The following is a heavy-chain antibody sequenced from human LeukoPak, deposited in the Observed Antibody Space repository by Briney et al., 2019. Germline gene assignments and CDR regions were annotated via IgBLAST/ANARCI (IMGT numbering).Heavy chain of an antibody. D-gene: IGHD3-22*01. V-gene: IGHV3-48*03. CDR1: GFTFSSYE. J-gene: IGHJ5*02. CDR2: ISSSGSTI. Sequence: PGGSLRLSCAASGFTFSSYEMNWVRQAPGKGLEWVSYISSSGSTIYYADSVKGRFTISRDNAKNSLYLQMNSLRAEDTAVYYCARGPDYYDSSGYYGNWFDPWGQGTLVTVSS. CDR3: ARGPDYYDSSGYYGNWFDP.